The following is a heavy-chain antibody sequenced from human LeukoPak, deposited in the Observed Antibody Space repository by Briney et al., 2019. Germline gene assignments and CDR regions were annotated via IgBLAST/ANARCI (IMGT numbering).Heavy chain of an antibody. CDR1: GYTFTSYG. J-gene: IGHJ4*02. V-gene: IGHV1-18*01. CDR2: ISAYNGNT. D-gene: IGHD3-10*01. CDR3: ARDYYGSGSYYTGGY. Sequence: ASVKVSCKASGYTFTSYGISWVRQAPGQGLEWMGWISAYNGNTNYAQKLQGRVTMTTDTSTSTAYMELRSLRSDDTAVYYCARDYYGSGSYYTGGYWGQGTLVTVSS.